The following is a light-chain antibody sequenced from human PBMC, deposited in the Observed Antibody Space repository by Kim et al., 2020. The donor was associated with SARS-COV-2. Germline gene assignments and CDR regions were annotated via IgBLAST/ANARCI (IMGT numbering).Light chain of an antibody. CDR2: GAS. V-gene: IGKV3-15*01. Sequence: VSPGGRATLSCRASQSVSSNLVWYQQRPGQAPRLLIYGASNRATGIPARFSGSGAGTEFTLTISSLQSEDFVVYYCQQYDSWPRTFGQGTKVDIK. CDR3: QQYDSWPRT. J-gene: IGKJ1*01. CDR1: QSVSSN.